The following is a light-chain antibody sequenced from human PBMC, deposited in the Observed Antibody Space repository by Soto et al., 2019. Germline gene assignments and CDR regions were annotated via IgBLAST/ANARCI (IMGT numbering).Light chain of an antibody. J-gene: IGKJ1*01. CDR3: QQSYKIPPT. CDR2: AAS. CDR1: QSITRY. Sequence: DIHLTQSPSSLSASVGDRVTITCRASQSITRYLHWYQQKPGKAPKLLIYAASDLQSGVPSRFSGSGYGTDFALTITSLQPEDFATYYCQQSYKIPPTFGQGTKVDIK. V-gene: IGKV1-39*01.